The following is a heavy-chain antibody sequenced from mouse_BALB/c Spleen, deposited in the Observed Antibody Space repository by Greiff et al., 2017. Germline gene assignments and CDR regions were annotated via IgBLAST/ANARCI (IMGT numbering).Heavy chain of an antibody. J-gene: IGHJ2*01. D-gene: IGHD1-1*01. CDR2: IWSGGST. CDR1: GFSLTSYG. V-gene: IGHV2-2*02. CDR3: ARNGDYYGSYYFDY. Sequence: VQLQQSGPGLVQPSQSLSITCTVSGFSLTSYGVHWVRQSPGKGLEWLGVIWSGGSTDYNAAFISRLSISKDNSKSQVFFKMNSLQANDTAIYYCARNGDYYGSYYFDYWGQGTTLTVSS.